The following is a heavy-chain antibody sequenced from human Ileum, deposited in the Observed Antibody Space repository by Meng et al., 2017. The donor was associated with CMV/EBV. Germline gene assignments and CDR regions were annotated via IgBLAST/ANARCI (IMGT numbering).Heavy chain of an antibody. V-gene: IGHV1-18*01. J-gene: IGHJ4*02. Sequence: QVQLLQSGAEVKKPGASVKASGYTFTSYGISWVRQAPGQGLEWMGWISAYNGNTNYAQKLQGRVTMTTDTSTSTAYMELRSLRSDDTAVYYCARVSRGRVGFDYWGQGTLVTVSS. CDR3: ARVSRGRVGFDY. CDR1: GYTFTSYG. CDR2: ISAYNGNT. D-gene: IGHD3-16*01.